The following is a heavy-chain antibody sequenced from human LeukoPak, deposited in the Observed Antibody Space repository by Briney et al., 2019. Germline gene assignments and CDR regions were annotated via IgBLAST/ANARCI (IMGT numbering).Heavy chain of an antibody. CDR3: AREIVGGFNPGAY. V-gene: IGHV4-59*01. CDR1: GGSISSYY. Sequence: SETLSLTCTVSGGSISSYYWNWIRQPPGKGLEWIGYIFYSGITNYNPSLKSRVTISVDTSKKQFSLKLTSVTAADTAVYYCAREIVGGFNPGAYWGQGTLVTVSS. D-gene: IGHD1-14*01. CDR2: IFYSGIT. J-gene: IGHJ4*02.